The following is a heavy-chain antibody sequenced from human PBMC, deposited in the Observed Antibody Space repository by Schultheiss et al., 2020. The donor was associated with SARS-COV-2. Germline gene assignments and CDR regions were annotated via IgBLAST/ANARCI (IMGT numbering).Heavy chain of an antibody. D-gene: IGHD4-23*01. Sequence: GSLRLSCTVSGGSISSYYWSWIRQPPGKGLEWIGYIYYSGSTNYNPSLKSRVTISVDTSKNQFSLKLSSVTAADTAVYYCARVAFGGRYYYMDVWGKGTTVTVSS. CDR3: ARVAFGGRYYYMDV. J-gene: IGHJ6*03. CDR1: GGSISSYY. V-gene: IGHV4-59*12. CDR2: IYYSGST.